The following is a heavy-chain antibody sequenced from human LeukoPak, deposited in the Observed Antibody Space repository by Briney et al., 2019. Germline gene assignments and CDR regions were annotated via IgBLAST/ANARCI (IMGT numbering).Heavy chain of an antibody. CDR1: GFTFSSYA. J-gene: IGHJ3*02. CDR3: ARSYYYGSGSYACDI. CDR2: ISYDGSNK. V-gene: IGHV3-30-3*01. D-gene: IGHD3-10*01. Sequence: PGGSLRLSCAASGFTFSSYAIHWVRQAPGKGLEWVAVISYDGSNKYYADSVKGRFTISRDNAKNTLYLQMNSLRAEDTAVYYCARSYYYGSGSYACDIWGQGTMVTVSS.